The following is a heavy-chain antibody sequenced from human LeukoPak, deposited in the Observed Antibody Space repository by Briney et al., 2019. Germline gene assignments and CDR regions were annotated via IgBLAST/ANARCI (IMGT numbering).Heavy chain of an antibody. CDR1: GYTFTGYY. V-gene: IGHV1-2*02. Sequence: ASVKVSCKASGYTFTGYYMHWVRQAPGQGLEWMGWINPNSGGTNYAQKFQGRVTMTRDTSISTAYMELSRLRSDDTAVYYCARRGDSSWYYYYYGMDVWGQGTTVTVSS. D-gene: IGHD6-13*01. CDR2: INPNSGGT. J-gene: IGHJ6*02. CDR3: ARRGDSSWYYYYYGMDV.